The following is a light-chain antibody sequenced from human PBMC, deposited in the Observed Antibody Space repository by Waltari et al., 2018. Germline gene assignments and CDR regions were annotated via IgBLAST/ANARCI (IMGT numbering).Light chain of an antibody. CDR1: QSVSGNS. CDR2: GAS. V-gene: IGKV3-20*01. CDR3: QQYGSSPHT. Sequence: EIVLTQSPGTLSLSPGERATLSCRASQSVSGNSLAWYQHKLGQAPRRPIYGASSWATGIPARFTGSGSGTDFTLTISSLEPEDFAVYYCQQYGSSPHTFGQGTKLE. J-gene: IGKJ2*01.